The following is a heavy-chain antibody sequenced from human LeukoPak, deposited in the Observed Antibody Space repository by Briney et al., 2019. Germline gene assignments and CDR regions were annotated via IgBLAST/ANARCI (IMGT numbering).Heavy chain of an antibody. V-gene: IGHV4-59*01. J-gene: IGHJ5*02. CDR1: GGSISSYY. CDR3: ARAGVGAARPDWFDP. D-gene: IGHD6-6*01. Sequence: SETLSLTCTVSGGSISSYYWSWIRQPPGKGLEWIGYIYYSGSTNYNPSLKSRVTISVDTSKNQFSLKLSSVTAADTAVYYCARAGVGAARPDWFDPWGQGTLVTVSS. CDR2: IYYSGST.